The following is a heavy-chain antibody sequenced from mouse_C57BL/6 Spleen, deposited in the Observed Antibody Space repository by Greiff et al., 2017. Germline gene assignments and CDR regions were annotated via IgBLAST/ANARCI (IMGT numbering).Heavy chain of an antibody. CDR3: ARELGLGDFDY. CDR1: GYSITSGYY. Sequence: DVKLQESGPGLVKPSQSLSLTCSVTGYSITSGYYWNWIRQFPGNKLEWMGYISYDGSNNYNPSLKNRISITRDTSKNQFFLKLNSVTTEDTATYYCARELGLGDFDYWGQGTTLTVSS. J-gene: IGHJ2*01. D-gene: IGHD4-1*01. CDR2: ISYDGSN. V-gene: IGHV3-6*01.